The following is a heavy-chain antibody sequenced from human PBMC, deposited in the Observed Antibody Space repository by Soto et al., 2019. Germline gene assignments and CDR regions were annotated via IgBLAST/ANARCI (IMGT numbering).Heavy chain of an antibody. CDR1: GFTFDDYA. J-gene: IGHJ3*02. D-gene: IGHD1-26*01. CDR3: AKDLAYYHDAFDI. CDR2: ISWNSGSI. Sequence: GGSLRLSCAASGFTFDDYAMHWVRQAPGKGLEWVSGISWNSGSIGYADSVKGRFTISRDNAKNSLYLQMNSLRAEDTALYYCAKDLAYYHDAFDIWGQGTMVTVSS. V-gene: IGHV3-9*01.